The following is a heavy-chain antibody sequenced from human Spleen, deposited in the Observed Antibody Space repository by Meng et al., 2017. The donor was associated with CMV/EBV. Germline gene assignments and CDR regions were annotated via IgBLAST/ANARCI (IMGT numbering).Heavy chain of an antibody. J-gene: IGHJ4*02. D-gene: IGHD1-26*01. Sequence: GESLKISCAASGFTFSTYEMNWVRQAPGKGLEWVSSISGSSSYLYYADSVRGRFTISRDNAKNSLYLQINGLRAEDTAVYYCVRGYGGSYFDYWGQGTLVTVSS. CDR1: GFTFSTYE. CDR3: VRGYGGSYFDY. V-gene: IGHV3-21*01. CDR2: ISGSSSYL.